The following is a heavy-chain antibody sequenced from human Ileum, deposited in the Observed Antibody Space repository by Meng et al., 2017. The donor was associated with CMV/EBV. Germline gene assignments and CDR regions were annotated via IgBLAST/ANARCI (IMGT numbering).Heavy chain of an antibody. CDR1: GGTFSSYA. J-gene: IGHJ6*02. Sequence: SVKVSCKASGGTFSSYAINWVRQAPGQGLEWMGGIIPRIGTTHYAQKFQGRVTITTDEITSTAYMELSSLRSEDTALYYCARGRYYDTNTYPTKYYYYYGMDVWGQGTTVTVSS. CDR2: IIPRIGTT. CDR3: ARGRYYDTNTYPTKYYYYYGMDV. V-gene: IGHV1-69*05. D-gene: IGHD3-22*01.